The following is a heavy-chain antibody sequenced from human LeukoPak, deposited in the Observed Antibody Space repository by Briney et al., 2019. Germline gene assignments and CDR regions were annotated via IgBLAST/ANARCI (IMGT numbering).Heavy chain of an antibody. V-gene: IGHV4-31*03. CDR3: ARDNDYGDYLGGLDY. CDR2: IYYSGST. CDR1: GGSISSGGYY. J-gene: IGHJ4*02. D-gene: IGHD4-17*01. Sequence: SETLSLTCTVSGGSISSGGYYWSWIRQHPGKGLEWIGYIYYSGSTYYNPSLKSRVTISVDTSKNQFSLKLSSVTAADTAVYYCARDNDYGDYLGGLDYWGQGTLVTVSS.